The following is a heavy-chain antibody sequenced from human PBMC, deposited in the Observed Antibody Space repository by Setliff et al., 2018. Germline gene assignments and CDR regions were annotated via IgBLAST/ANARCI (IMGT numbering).Heavy chain of an antibody. J-gene: IGHJ4*02. CDR3: ATSDWYAAFDH. CDR1: EFTFTSHA. D-gene: IGHD6-19*01. Sequence: GGSLRLSCAASEFTFTSHAMHWVRQAPGKGLEWVAMIWAAGDVKYYAASVKGRFTVSRDNSKNTMSLQMDSLTAEDAAVYYCATSDWYAAFDHWGQGTLVTVSS. CDR2: IWAAGDVK. V-gene: IGHV3-33*01.